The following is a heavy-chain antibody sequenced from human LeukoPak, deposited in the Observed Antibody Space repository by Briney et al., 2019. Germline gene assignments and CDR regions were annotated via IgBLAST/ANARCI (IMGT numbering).Heavy chain of an antibody. CDR2: INPNSGGT. J-gene: IGHJ3*02. Sequence: ASVKVSCKASGYTFTGYYMHWVRQAPGQGLEWMGWINPNSGGTNYAQKLQGWVTMTRDTFISTAYMELSRLRSDDTAVYYCARGGLNYYGSGSYEDAFDIWGQGTMVTVSS. CDR1: GYTFTGYY. V-gene: IGHV1-2*04. CDR3: ARGGLNYYGSGSYEDAFDI. D-gene: IGHD3-10*01.